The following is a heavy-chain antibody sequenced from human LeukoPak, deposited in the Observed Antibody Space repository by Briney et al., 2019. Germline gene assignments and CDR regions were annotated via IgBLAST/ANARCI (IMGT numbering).Heavy chain of an antibody. J-gene: IGHJ6*03. CDR2: ISAYNGNT. Sequence: ASVKVSCKASGYTFTSYGISWVRQAPGQGLEWMGWISAYNGNTNYAQKLQGRVTMTTDTSTSTAYMELRSLRSDDTAVYYCARVYAVPAVIRHYYNYMDVWGKGTTVTVSS. V-gene: IGHV1-18*01. CDR3: ARVYAVPAVIRHYYNYMDV. D-gene: IGHD2-2*01. CDR1: GYTFTSYG.